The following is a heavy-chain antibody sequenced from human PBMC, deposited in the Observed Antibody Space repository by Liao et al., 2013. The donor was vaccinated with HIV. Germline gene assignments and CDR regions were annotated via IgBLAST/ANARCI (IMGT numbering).Heavy chain of an antibody. Sequence: QLQLQESGPGLVKPSETLSLTCTVSGGSISSSSYYWGWIRQPPGKGLEWIGSIYYSGSTYNNPSLKSRVTISVDTSKNQFSLKLRSVTAADTAVYYCARGDFRGVTFDYWGQGTLVTVSS. CDR2: IYYSGST. CDR3: ARGDFRGVTFDY. D-gene: IGHD3-10*01. CDR1: GGSISSSSYY. V-gene: IGHV4-39*07. J-gene: IGHJ4*02.